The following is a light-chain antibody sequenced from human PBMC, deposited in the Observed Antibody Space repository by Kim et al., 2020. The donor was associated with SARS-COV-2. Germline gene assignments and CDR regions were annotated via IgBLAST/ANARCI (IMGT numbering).Light chain of an antibody. V-gene: IGLV3-19*01. CDR3: NSRDSNDNVV. CDR2: GKN. CDR1: SLRSYY. Sequence: SSELTQDPAVSVALGQTVRITCQGDSLRSYYATWYQQKPGQAPIRVIYGKNNRPSGIPDRFSGSSSGNTASLTITGTQAGDEADYYCNSRDSNDNVVFGGGTQQTVL. J-gene: IGLJ2*01.